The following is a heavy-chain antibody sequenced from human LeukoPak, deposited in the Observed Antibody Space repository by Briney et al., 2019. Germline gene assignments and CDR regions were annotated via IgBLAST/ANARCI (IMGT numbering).Heavy chain of an antibody. CDR2: ISSSGSTI. CDR1: GFTFSDYY. D-gene: IGHD4-17*01. V-gene: IGHV3-11*01. CDR3: ARVGGLGPRGDYGYYFDY. Sequence: GGSLRLSCAASGFTFSDYYMSWIRQAPGKGLEWVSYISSSGSTIYYADSVKGRFTISRDNAKNSLYLQMSSLRAEDTAVYYCARVGGLGPRGDYGYYFDYWGQGTLVTVSS. J-gene: IGHJ4*02.